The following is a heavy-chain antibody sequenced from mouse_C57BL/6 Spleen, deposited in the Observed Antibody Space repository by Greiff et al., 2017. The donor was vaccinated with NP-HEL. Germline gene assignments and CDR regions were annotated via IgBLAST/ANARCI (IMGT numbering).Heavy chain of an antibody. J-gene: IGHJ4*01. CDR1: GFSLTSYG. D-gene: IGHD1-1*01. CDR3: AKKRDYYGSLAMDY. CDR2: IWRGGST. V-gene: IGHV2-5*01. Sequence: VQLVESGPGLVQPSQSLSITCTVSGFSLTSYGVHWVRQSPGKGLEWLGVIWRGGSTDYNAAFMSRLSITKDNSKSQVFFKMNSLQADDTAIYYCAKKRDYYGSLAMDYWGQGTSVTVSS.